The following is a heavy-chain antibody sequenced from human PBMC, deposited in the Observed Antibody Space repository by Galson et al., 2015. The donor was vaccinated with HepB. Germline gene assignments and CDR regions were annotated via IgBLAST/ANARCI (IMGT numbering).Heavy chain of an antibody. D-gene: IGHD2-8*01. CDR1: GYTFTSYY. J-gene: IGHJ5*02. CDR3: ARDGSGYCTNGVCQGWFDP. Sequence: SVKVSCKASGYTFTSYYMRWVRQAPGQGLEWMGVINPSGGSTSYAQKFQGRVTMTSDTSTSTVYMELSSLRSEDTAMYYCARDGSGYCTNGVCQGWFDPWGQGTLVTVSS. CDR2: INPSGGST. V-gene: IGHV1-46*01.